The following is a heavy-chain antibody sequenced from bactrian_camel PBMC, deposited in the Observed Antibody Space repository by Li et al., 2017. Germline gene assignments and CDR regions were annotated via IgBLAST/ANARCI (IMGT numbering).Heavy chain of an antibody. CDR1: GYTYKYNC. J-gene: IGHJ7*01. V-gene: IGHV3S54*01. D-gene: IGHD3*01. CDR2: IYSGGSTT. Sequence: HVQLVESGGGSVQAGGSLNLSCTASGYTYKYNCMGWFRQAPAEEREMVAYIYSGGSTTDYHDSVKGRFTISQDLAKNFLYLQMDSLKVEDTAMYYCATGQYYGLLPNGMDYWGKGTQVTVS.